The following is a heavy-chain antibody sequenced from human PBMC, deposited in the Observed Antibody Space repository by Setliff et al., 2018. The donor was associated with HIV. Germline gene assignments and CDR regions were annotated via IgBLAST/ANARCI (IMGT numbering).Heavy chain of an antibody. V-gene: IGHV4-39*01. CDR1: GGSIISSTYF. CDR2: IYYSGST. CDR3: ARLLVAGMLFDY. J-gene: IGHJ4*02. D-gene: IGHD2-15*01. Sequence: PSETLSLTCTVSGGSIISSTYFWGWIRQPPGKGLECIGNIYYSGSTSYNPSLKSRVTISVDTSKNQFSLKLSSVIAADTAVYYCARLLVAGMLFDYWGQGTLVTVPQ.